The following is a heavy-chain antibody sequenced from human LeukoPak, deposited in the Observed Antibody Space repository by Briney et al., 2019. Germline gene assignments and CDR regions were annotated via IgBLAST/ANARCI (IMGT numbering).Heavy chain of an antibody. CDR2: IYPGDSDT. V-gene: IGHV5-51*01. J-gene: IGHJ5*02. D-gene: IGHD6-13*01. CDR1: GYSFTSYW. CDR3: ARHNSAAAGTSSWFDP. Sequence: RGESLKISCKGSGYSFTSYWIGWVRQMPGKGLEWMGIIYPGDSDTRYSPSFQGQVTISADKSISTAYLQWSSLKASDTAMYYCARHNSAAAGTSSWFDPWGQGTLVTVSS.